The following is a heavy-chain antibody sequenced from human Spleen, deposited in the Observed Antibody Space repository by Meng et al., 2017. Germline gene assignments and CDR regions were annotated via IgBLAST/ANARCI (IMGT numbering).Heavy chain of an antibody. J-gene: IGHJ2*01. Sequence: GESLKISCAASGFIFSNFEMYWVRQAPGKGLEWLSKISSSSSSIYYVDSVKGRFTISRDNSKNTLYLQMNSLRAEDTAVYYCASASAQYWYFDLWGRGTLVTVSS. V-gene: IGHV3-48*03. D-gene: IGHD3-10*01. CDR3: ASASAQYWYFDL. CDR2: ISSSSSSI. CDR1: GFIFSNFE.